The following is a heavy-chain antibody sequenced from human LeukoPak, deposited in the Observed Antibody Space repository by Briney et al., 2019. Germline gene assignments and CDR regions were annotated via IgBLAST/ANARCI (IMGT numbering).Heavy chain of an antibody. CDR2: MNANSGNT. Sequence: GASVKVSCKASVYTFTSYDINWVRQATGQGLEWMGWMNANSGNTGYGQKFQGRVTMTRNTSISTAYMELSSLRSEDTAVYYCARVGGTITTANFDYWGQGTLVTVSS. D-gene: IGHD4-11*01. J-gene: IGHJ4*02. CDR1: VYTFTSYD. V-gene: IGHV1-8*01. CDR3: ARVGGTITTANFDY.